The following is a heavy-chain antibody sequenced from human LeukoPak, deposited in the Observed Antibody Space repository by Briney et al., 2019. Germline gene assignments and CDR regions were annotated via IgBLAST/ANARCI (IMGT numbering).Heavy chain of an antibody. Sequence: ASVKVSCKASGYTFTGYYMHWVRQAPGQGLEWMGRINPNSGSTNYAQKFQGRVTMTRDTSISRAYMELSRLRSDDTAVYYRAREQPWYYYDSSGYYYPPDYWGQGTLVTVSS. D-gene: IGHD3-22*01. V-gene: IGHV1-2*06. J-gene: IGHJ4*02. CDR3: AREQPWYYYDSSGYYYPPDY. CDR1: GYTFTGYY. CDR2: INPNSGST.